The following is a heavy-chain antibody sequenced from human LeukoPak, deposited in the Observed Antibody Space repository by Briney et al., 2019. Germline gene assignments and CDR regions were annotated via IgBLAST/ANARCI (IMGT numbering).Heavy chain of an antibody. Sequence: TGGSLRLSCAASGFTFSGHPMSWVRQAPGKGLEWVSVIYRGGNTYYADSVKGRFTISRDNPKNTLYLQMNSLRAEDTAVYYCARDSSDKGFDYWGQGTLVTVSS. J-gene: IGHJ4*02. V-gene: IGHV3-53*01. CDR2: IYRGGNT. CDR1: GFTFSGHP. CDR3: ARDSSDKGFDY.